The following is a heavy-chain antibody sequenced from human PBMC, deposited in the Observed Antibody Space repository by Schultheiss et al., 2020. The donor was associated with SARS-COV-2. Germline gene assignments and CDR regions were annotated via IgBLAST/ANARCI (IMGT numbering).Heavy chain of an antibody. D-gene: IGHD5-18*01. CDR1: GFTFSSYS. CDR3: ARDALRGDTAMGYYYYYYMDV. Sequence: GGSLRLSCAASGFTFSSYSMNWVRQAPGKGLEWVSSISSSSSYIYYADSVKGRFTISRDNAKNTLYLQMNSLRAEDTAVYYCARDALRGDTAMGYYYYYYMDVWGKGTTVTVSS. J-gene: IGHJ6*03. CDR2: ISSSSSYI. V-gene: IGHV3-21*01.